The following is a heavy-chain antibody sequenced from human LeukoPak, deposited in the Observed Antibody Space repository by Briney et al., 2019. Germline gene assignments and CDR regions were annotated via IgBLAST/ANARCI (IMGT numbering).Heavy chain of an antibody. CDR1: GGSFSGYY. Sequence: PSETLSLTCAVYGGSFSGYYWSWIRQPPGKGLEWIGEINHSGSTNYNPSLKSRVTISVDTSKNQFSLKLSSVTAADTAVYYCARGRGSSGWGTYYYYMDVWGKGTTVTVSS. D-gene: IGHD6-19*01. CDR3: ARGRGSSGWGTYYYYMDV. J-gene: IGHJ6*03. CDR2: INHSGST. V-gene: IGHV4-34*01.